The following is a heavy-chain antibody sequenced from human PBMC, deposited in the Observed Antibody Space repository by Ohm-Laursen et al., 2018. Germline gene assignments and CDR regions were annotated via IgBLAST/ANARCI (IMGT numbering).Heavy chain of an antibody. CDR1: GYTFTSYD. V-gene: IGHV1-8*01. CDR2: VSPSNGNA. J-gene: IGHJ4*02. Sequence: ASVKVSCKASGYTFTSYDINWVRQATGQGPEWMGWVSPSNGNADSAQKFQGRLTMTRDISTNTAYMELNSLTSEDTAVYYCARNVGDGFDLWGQGTLVTVSS. CDR3: ARNVGDGFDL. D-gene: IGHD2-21*02.